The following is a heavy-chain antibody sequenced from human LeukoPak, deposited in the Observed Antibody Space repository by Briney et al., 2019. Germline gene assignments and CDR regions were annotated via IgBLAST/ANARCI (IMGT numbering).Heavy chain of an antibody. CDR2: ISDSGGST. CDR1: GFTFSSYA. D-gene: IGHD6-6*01. V-gene: IGHV3-23*01. Sequence: GGSLRLSCAASGFTFSSYAMSWVRQAPGKGLEWVSAISDSGGSTYNADSVKGRFTISRDNSKNTLFLQMNSLGAEDTAVYYCAKAVEQLSTFDYWGQGTLVTVPS. J-gene: IGHJ4*02. CDR3: AKAVEQLSTFDY.